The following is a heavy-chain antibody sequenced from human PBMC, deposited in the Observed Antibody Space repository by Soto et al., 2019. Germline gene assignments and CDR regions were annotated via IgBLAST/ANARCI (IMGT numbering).Heavy chain of an antibody. CDR3: ARATYDSSTYYLDY. CDR1: GASISGGDYY. V-gene: IGHV4-30-4*01. CDR2: IYYTGNT. J-gene: IGHJ4*02. D-gene: IGHD3-22*01. Sequence: QVQLQESGPGLVKPSQTLSLTCTVSGASISGGDYYWTWIRQPPGKGLEWIGSIYYTGNTYSNPSRESRPSISVDPSNNQFALRLTSVTAPDTAIYYCARATYDSSTYYLDYWGQGTLVTVSS.